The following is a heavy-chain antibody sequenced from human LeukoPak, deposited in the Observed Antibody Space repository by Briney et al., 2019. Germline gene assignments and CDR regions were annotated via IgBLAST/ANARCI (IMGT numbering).Heavy chain of an antibody. Sequence: PSETLSLTCAVSGGSIKSNNWWSWVRQPPGKGLEWIGEIYHSGSTNYNPSLESRVTVSVDKSKNQFSLDLSSVTAADTAVYYCASAYASGTYGIDDWGQGTLVTVSS. J-gene: IGHJ4*02. CDR2: IYHSGST. CDR3: ASAYASGTYGIDD. CDR1: GGSIKSNNW. D-gene: IGHD3-10*01. V-gene: IGHV4-4*02.